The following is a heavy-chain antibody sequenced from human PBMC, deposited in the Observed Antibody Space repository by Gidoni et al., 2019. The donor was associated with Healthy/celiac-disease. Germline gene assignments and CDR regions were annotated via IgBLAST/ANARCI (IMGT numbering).Heavy chain of an antibody. V-gene: IGHV4-34*01. D-gene: IGHD6-13*01. J-gene: IGHJ5*02. Sequence: QVQLQQWGAGLLKPSETLSLTCAVYGGSFSGYYWSWIRQPPGKGLEWIGEINHSGSTNYNPSLKSRVTISVDTSKNQFSLKLSSVTAADTAVYYCARGPYSTNWFDPWGQGTLVTVSS. CDR1: GGSFSGYY. CDR3: ARGPYSTNWFDP. CDR2: INHSGST.